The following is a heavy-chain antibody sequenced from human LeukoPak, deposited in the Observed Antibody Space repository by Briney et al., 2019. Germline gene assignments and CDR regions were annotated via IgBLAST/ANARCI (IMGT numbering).Heavy chain of an antibody. J-gene: IGHJ4*02. Sequence: GRYLRLSCAASGFTFSIYAMSWVREAPGKGLEWVSAFSGSGDSTYYADSVKGRFTISRDDPHNTLYLQMSSLRAEDTAVYFCARGGVDYYGAGTYYLMYYFDGWGQGALVTVSS. CDR3: ARGGVDYYGAGTYYLMYYFDG. CDR1: GFTFSIYA. V-gene: IGHV3-23*01. D-gene: IGHD3-10*01. CDR2: FSGSGDST.